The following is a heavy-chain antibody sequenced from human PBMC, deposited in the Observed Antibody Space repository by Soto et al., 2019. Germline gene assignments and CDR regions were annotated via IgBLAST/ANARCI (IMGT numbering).Heavy chain of an antibody. CDR2: ISKSGDST. Sequence: EVQLLESGGGLVQPGGSLRLSCAASGVTFTSYAMTWVRQVPGEGLQWVSSISKSGDSTYYADSVKGRFTTSRDNSKNTLYLQMNSLRAEDTAVYYCARAGGTTVTGLWHFDSWGQGTLVTVSS. CDR1: GVTFTSYA. CDR3: ARAGGTTVTGLWHFDS. V-gene: IGHV3-23*01. J-gene: IGHJ4*02. D-gene: IGHD4-17*01.